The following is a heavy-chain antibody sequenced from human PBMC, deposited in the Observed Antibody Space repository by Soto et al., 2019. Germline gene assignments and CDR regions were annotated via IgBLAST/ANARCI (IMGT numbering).Heavy chain of an antibody. V-gene: IGHV3-48*02. CDR3: ARGRWRWLRIVDY. J-gene: IGHJ4*02. D-gene: IGHD2-21*01. CDR1: GFTFSSYS. CDR2: ISSSSSTI. Sequence: EVQLVESGGGLVQPGGSLRLSYAASGFTFSSYSMNWVRQAPGKGLEWVSYISSSSSTIYYADSVKGRFTISRDNAKNSLYLQMNSLRDEDTAVYYCARGRWRWLRIVDYWGQGTLVTVSS.